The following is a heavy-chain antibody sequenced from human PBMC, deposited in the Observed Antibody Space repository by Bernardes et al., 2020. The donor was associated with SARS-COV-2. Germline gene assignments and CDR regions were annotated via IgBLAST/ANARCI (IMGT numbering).Heavy chain of an antibody. D-gene: IGHD3-9*01. CDR1: GFTFSSYG. V-gene: IGHV3-30*03. CDR2: ISYDGSNK. CDR3: ARDGVYYDILTGYLSPPGYYYYYGMDV. Sequence: GESLKISCAASGFTFSSYGMHWVRQAPGKGLEWVAVISYDGSNKYYADSVKGRFTISRDNSKNTLYLQMNSLRAEDTAVYYCARDGVYYDILTGYLSPPGYYYYYGMDVWGQGTTVTVSS. J-gene: IGHJ6*02.